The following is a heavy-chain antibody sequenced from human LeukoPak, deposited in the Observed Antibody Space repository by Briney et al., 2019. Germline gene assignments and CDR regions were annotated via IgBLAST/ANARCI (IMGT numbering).Heavy chain of an antibody. D-gene: IGHD6-13*01. CDR1: GFTLTSYE. J-gene: IGHJ4*02. CDR2: ISRTGNSI. V-gene: IGHV3-48*03. CDR3: ARGPYSSNWYVDY. Sequence: GGSLRLSCAASGFTLTSYEMNWVPLAPGKGLEWISYISRTGNSIYYADSVKGRFTVSRDSAKNSLYLQMNSLRAEDTAVYYCARGPYSSNWYVDYWGQGTLVTAAS.